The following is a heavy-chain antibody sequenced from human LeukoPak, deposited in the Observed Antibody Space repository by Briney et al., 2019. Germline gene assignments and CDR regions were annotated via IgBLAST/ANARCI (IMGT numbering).Heavy chain of an antibody. CDR1: QFTFRTYA. V-gene: IGHV3-30*04. Sequence: GGSLRLSCETSQFTFRTYAMHWVRQAPGKGLEWVVLITYDGSSKYYADSVRGRFSISRDNSKNTLYLEMNSLRRDDTAVYFCARVHTERASLPPFDHWGQGSLVTVSS. J-gene: IGHJ4*02. D-gene: IGHD1-26*01. CDR2: ITYDGSSK. CDR3: ARVHTERASLPPFDH.